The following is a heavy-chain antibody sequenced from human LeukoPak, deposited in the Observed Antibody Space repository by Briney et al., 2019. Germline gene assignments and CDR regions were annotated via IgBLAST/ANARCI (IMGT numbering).Heavy chain of an antibody. D-gene: IGHD4-23*01. CDR3: ARDLGKGRYLDY. J-gene: IGHJ4*02. CDR1: EFTFSSYT. CDR2: ISSTSSYI. V-gene: IGHV3-21*01. Sequence: GGSLRLPCAASEFTFSSYTMNWVRQAPGKGLEWVSSISSTSSYIYYADSVKGRFTISRDNSKNTLYLQMNSLRAEDTAVYSCARDLGKGRYLDYWGQGTLVTVSS.